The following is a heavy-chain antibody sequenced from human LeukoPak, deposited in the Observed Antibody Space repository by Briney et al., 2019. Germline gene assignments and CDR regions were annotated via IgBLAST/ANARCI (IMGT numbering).Heavy chain of an antibody. V-gene: IGHV3-48*03. D-gene: IGHD6-13*01. CDR1: GFTFSSYE. Sequence: GGSLRLSCAASGFTFSSYEMNWVRQAPGKGLEWVSYISSSGSTIYYADSVKGRFTISRDNAKNSLYLQMNSLRAEDTAVYYCARCPGSSWYGYYYYYMDVWGKGTTVTISS. J-gene: IGHJ6*03. CDR3: ARCPGSSWYGYYYYYMDV. CDR2: ISSSGSTI.